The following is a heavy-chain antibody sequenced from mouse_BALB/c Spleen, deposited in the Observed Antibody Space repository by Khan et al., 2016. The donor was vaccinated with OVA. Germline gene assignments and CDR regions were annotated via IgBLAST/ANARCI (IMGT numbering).Heavy chain of an antibody. CDR3: ASHLTGSCAY. V-gene: IGHV5-6*01. J-gene: IGHJ3*01. CDR2: INSDGYYT. CDR1: GFTFSNYA. D-gene: IGHD4-1*01. Sequence: EVELVESGGDLVKPGGSLRLSCAASGFTFSNYAMSWVRQPPDKRLAWVATINSDGYYTYYPDTVKGRFTISRNNAENTLDLQMRSLKSEDTAIYYCASHLTGSCAYWGQGTLVTVSA.